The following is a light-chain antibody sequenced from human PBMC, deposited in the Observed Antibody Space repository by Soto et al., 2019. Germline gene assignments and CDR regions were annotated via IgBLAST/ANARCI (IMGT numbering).Light chain of an antibody. CDR1: SSNIGNNY. V-gene: IGLV1-51*02. J-gene: IGLJ2*01. CDR3: GTWYGSRSGGVV. Sequence: QSVLTQPPSVSAAPGQKVTISCSGSSSNIGNNYVSWYQQLPGTAPKLLIYENNKRPSGIPDRFSGSKSGTSATLVITGLRQGDEDDYYYGTWYGSRSGGVVFGGGTKLTVL. CDR2: ENN.